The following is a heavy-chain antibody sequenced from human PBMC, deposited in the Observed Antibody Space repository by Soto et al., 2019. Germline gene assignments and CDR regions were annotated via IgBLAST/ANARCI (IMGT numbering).Heavy chain of an antibody. Sequence: SETLSLTCAVYGGSFSGYYWSWIRQPPGKGLEWIGEINHSGSTNYNPSLKSRVTISVDTSKNQFSLKLSSVTAADTAVYYCARVDMKVRGYCSGGSCYGKRFDPWGQGTLVTVSS. CDR3: ARVDMKVRGYCSGGSCYGKRFDP. CDR1: GGSFSGYY. J-gene: IGHJ5*02. V-gene: IGHV4-34*01. CDR2: INHSGST. D-gene: IGHD2-15*01.